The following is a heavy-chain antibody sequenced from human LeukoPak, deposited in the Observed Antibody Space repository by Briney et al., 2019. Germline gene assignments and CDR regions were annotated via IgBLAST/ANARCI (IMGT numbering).Heavy chain of an antibody. CDR3: ARDLITMVRGVIIYYGMDV. J-gene: IGHJ6*04. V-gene: IGHV3-30*03. CDR1: GFTFSSYG. Sequence: GRSLRLSCAASGFTFSSYGMHWVRQAPGKGLEWVAVISYDGSNKYYADSVKGRFTISRDNSKNTLYLQMNSLRAEDTAVYYCARDLITMVRGVIIYYGMDVWGKGTTVTVSS. CDR2: ISYDGSNK. D-gene: IGHD3-10*01.